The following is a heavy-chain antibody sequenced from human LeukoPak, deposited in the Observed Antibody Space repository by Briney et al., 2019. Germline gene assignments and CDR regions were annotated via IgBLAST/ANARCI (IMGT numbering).Heavy chain of an antibody. Sequence: GGSLRLSCAASGFTVSSNYMSWVRQAPGKGLEWVSVIYSGGSTYYADSVKGRFTISRDNSKSTLYIQMNSLRAEDTAVYYCAKDRELMTTQSDYWGQGTLVTVSS. CDR1: GFTVSSNY. CDR2: IYSGGST. CDR3: AKDRELMTTQSDY. J-gene: IGHJ4*02. V-gene: IGHV3-53*01. D-gene: IGHD4-17*01.